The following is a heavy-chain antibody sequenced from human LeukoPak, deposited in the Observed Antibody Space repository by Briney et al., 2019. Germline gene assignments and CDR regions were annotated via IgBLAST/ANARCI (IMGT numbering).Heavy chain of an antibody. Sequence: SETLSLTCTVSGGSISSSSYYWGRIRQPPGKGLEWIGSIYYSGSTYYNPSLKSRVTISVDTSKNQFSLKLSSVTAADTAVYYCARHKLGRDYGSGSYYPAPRINWFDPWGQGTLVTVSS. V-gene: IGHV4-39*01. CDR3: ARHKLGRDYGSGSYYPAPRINWFDP. CDR1: GGSISSSSYY. J-gene: IGHJ5*02. D-gene: IGHD3-10*01. CDR2: IYYSGST.